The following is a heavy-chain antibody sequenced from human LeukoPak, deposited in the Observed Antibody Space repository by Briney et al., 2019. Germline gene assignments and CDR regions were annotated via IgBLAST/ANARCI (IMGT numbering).Heavy chain of an antibody. J-gene: IGHJ4*02. CDR3: ARQINCSGGSCISDY. V-gene: IGHV4-59*01. Sequence: SETLSLTCTVSGGSISSYYWSWIRQPPGKGLEWIGYIYYSGSTNYNPSLKSRVTISVDTSKNQFSLKLSSVTAADTAVYYCARQINCSGGSCISDYWGQGTLVTVSS. CDR2: IYYSGST. D-gene: IGHD2-15*01. CDR1: GGSISSYY.